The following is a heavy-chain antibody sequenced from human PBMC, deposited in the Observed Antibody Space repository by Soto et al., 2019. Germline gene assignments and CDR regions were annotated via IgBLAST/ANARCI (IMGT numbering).Heavy chain of an antibody. V-gene: IGHV1-69*13. Sequence: GASMKVSCKASGGSFGNSAINWVRQTPGQGLEWLGGFIPVYRTLNYAQKFQGRVTINADESTGTAFMTLSSLASDDTAVYYCSTGVIWIGYFTVDSWGQGTRGTVSS. J-gene: IGHJ4*02. CDR3: STGVIWIGYFTVDS. CDR2: FIPVYRTL. CDR1: GGSFGNSA. D-gene: IGHD3-3*01.